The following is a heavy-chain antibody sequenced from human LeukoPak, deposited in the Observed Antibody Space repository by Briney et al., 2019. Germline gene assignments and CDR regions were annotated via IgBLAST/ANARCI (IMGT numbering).Heavy chain of an antibody. V-gene: IGHV4-34*01. D-gene: IGHD3-3*01. Sequence: SETLSLTCAVYGGSFSGYYWSWIRQPPGKGLEWIGEINHSGSTNYNPSLKSRVTISVDTSKNQFSLKLCSVTAADTAVYYCARALTIFGVVHLDYWGQGTLVTVSS. CDR1: GGSFSGYY. CDR3: ARALTIFGVVHLDY. CDR2: INHSGST. J-gene: IGHJ4*02.